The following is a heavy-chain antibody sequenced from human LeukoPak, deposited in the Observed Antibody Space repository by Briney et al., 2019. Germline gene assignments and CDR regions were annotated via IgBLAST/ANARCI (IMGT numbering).Heavy chain of an antibody. J-gene: IGHJ4*02. V-gene: IGHV4-39*07. CDR3: AREGRSILTGYYKGGFFDY. D-gene: IGHD3-9*01. CDR2: IYYSGST. CDR1: GGSISSSSYY. Sequence: KSSETLSLTCTVSGGSISSSSYYWGWIRQPPGKGLEWIGSIYYSGSTYYNPSLKSRVTISVDTSKHQFSLKLSSVTAADTAMYYCAREGRSILTGYYKGGFFDYWGQGTLVTVSS.